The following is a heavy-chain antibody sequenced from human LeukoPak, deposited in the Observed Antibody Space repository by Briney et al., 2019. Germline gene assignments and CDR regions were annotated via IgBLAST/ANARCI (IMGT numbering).Heavy chain of an antibody. D-gene: IGHD3-10*01. Sequence: ASVKVSCKASGYTFTSYDINWVRQATGQGLGWMGWMNPNSGNTGYAQKFQGRVTITRNTSISTAYMELSSLRSEDTAVYYCARSGRLALYYYYGMDVWGQGTTVTVSS. CDR1: GYTFTSYD. V-gene: IGHV1-8*01. CDR2: MNPNSGNT. CDR3: ARSGRLALYYYYGMDV. J-gene: IGHJ6*02.